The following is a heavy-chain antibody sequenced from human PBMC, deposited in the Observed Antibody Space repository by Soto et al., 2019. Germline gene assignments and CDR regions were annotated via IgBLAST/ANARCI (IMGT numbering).Heavy chain of an antibody. CDR3: ARGGYPDY. Sequence: EVQLVESGGGLVQPGGSLRLSCVASGFTFNYYWMDWVRQAPGKGLMWVSRLQTDGSHPDYADSVKGRFAISRDNAKNTLYLRMNSLGAEDAAVYYCARGGYPDYWGQGTLVTVSS. D-gene: IGHD5-18*01. CDR2: LQTDGSHP. V-gene: IGHV3-74*01. CDR1: GFTFNYYW. J-gene: IGHJ4*02.